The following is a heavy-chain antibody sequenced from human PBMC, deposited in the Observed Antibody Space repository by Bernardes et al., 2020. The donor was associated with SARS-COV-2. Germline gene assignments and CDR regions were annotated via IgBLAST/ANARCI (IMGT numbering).Heavy chain of an antibody. J-gene: IGHJ3*02. D-gene: IGHD3-10*01. Sequence: VWSLRLSCAVSGFNLNNFGMHWVRQAPGRGLEWVAVISYEGSKKYYADFVKGRFSISRDNSKSTLYLQMNSLTSDDTAIYYCAKPSSILWIGEGRGGFHIWGQGTMVSVFS. CDR2: ISYEGSKK. V-gene: IGHV3-30*18. CDR1: GFNLNNFG. CDR3: AKPSSILWIGEGRGGFHI.